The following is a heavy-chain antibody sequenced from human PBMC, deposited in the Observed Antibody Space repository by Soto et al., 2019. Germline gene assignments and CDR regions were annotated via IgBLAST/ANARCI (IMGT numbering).Heavy chain of an antibody. J-gene: IGHJ5*02. Sequence: GASVKVSCKASGGTFSSYAISWVRQAPGQGLEWMGGIIPIFGTANYAQKFQGRVTITADESTSTAYMELSSLRSEDTAVYYCARDTFEYSSSSDPYNWFDPSGQGTLVTVSS. D-gene: IGHD6-6*01. CDR3: ARDTFEYSSSSDPYNWFDP. CDR2: IIPIFGTA. CDR1: GGTFSSYA. V-gene: IGHV1-69*13.